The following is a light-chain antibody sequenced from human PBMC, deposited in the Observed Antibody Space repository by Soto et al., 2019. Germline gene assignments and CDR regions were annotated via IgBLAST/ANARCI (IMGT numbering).Light chain of an antibody. CDR1: QSVSSY. CDR3: QRRSNWPLT. J-gene: IGKJ4*01. Sequence: EIVLTQSPATLSLSPGERATLSCRASQSVSSYLAWYQQKPGQAPRLLIYDASTRATGIPARFSGSGSGTAFTLSISSLEREDFAVYYCQRRSNWPLTFGGGTKVEIK. CDR2: DAS. V-gene: IGKV3-11*01.